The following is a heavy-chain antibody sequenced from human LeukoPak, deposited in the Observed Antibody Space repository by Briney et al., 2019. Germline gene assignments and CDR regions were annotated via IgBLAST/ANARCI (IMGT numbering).Heavy chain of an antibody. J-gene: IGHJ6*02. CDR1: GGTFSSYA. CDR3: ASEGYCSSTSCSNYYYYGMDV. Sequence: SVKVSCKASGGTFSSYAISWVRQAPGQGLEWMGGIIPIFGTANYAQKFQGRVTITADESTGTAYMELSSLRSEDTAVYYCASEGYCSSTSCSNYYYYGMDVWGQGTTVTVS. CDR2: IIPIFGTA. V-gene: IGHV1-69*13. D-gene: IGHD2-2*01.